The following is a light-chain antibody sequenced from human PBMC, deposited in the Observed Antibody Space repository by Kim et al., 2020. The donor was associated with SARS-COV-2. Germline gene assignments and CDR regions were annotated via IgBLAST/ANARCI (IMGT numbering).Light chain of an antibody. CDR1: SLRSYY. V-gene: IGLV3-19*01. Sequence: ALGPTVRITCKGDSLRSYYASWYQQKQGPAPVLVIYGKNNRPSGIPDRFSGSSSGNTASLTITGAQAEDEADYYCNSRDSSGNHLVFGTGTKVTVL. J-gene: IGLJ1*01. CDR3: NSRDSSGNHLV. CDR2: GKN.